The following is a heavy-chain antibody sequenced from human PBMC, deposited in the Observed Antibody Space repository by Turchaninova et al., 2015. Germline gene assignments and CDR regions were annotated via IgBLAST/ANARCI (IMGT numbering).Heavy chain of an antibody. D-gene: IGHD3-10*01. CDR3: SRILRGVREIDY. CDR1: GFSLHNARMG. Sequence: QVTLKESGLVLVKPPETLTLTCPVSGFSLHNARMGVSWIRQPPGTALEGLAHIFSFSEKSYSTSLKSRITISKDTSESQVVRTMTNMDPVDTATYYCSRILRGVREIDYWGHGTLVTVSS. CDR2: IFSFSEK. J-gene: IGHJ4*01. V-gene: IGHV2-26*01.